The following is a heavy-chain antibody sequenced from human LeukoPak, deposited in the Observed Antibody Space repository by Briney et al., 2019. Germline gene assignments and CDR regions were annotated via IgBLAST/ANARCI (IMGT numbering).Heavy chain of an antibody. V-gene: IGHV1-46*01. CDR1: GYTYTSFY. Sequence: ASVKVSCKASGYTYTSFYMHWVRQAPGQGLEWMGIINPSGGSTNYAQKFQGRVTMTRDTSTSTVYMELSSLRSEDTAVYYCAREVGAFDIWGQGTMVTVPS. J-gene: IGHJ3*02. D-gene: IGHD3-10*01. CDR2: INPSGGST. CDR3: AREVGAFDI.